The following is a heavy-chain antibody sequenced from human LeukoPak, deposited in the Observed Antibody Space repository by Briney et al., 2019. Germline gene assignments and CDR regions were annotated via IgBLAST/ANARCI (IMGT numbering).Heavy chain of an antibody. V-gene: IGHV1-3*01. D-gene: IGHD3-10*01. CDR3: ARTPGPMVRGLKFYYYGMDV. J-gene: IGHJ6*04. CDR2: INGGNGDT. Sequence: ASVKVSCKTSGYTFSVYAIHWVRQAPGQRLEWMGWINGGNGDTKYSQRFQGRVTITRDTAATTAHMDLSSLRSDDTAVYYCARTPGPMVRGLKFYYYGMDVWGKGTTVTVSS. CDR1: GYTFSVYA.